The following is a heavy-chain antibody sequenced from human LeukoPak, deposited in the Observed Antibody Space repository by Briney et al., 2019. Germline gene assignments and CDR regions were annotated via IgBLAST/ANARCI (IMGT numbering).Heavy chain of an antibody. D-gene: IGHD3-22*01. CDR3: AKARYYFDSSGYSGLDS. CDR2: ISGRSGDT. Sequence: GGSLRLSCAASGFTFSPYAMSWVRQAPGKGLEWVSSISGRSGDTYYADSVKGRFTISRDNSKNTLYLEMNSLRAEDTAVYYCAKARYYFDSSGYSGLDSWGQGTLVTVSS. V-gene: IGHV3-23*01. J-gene: IGHJ4*02. CDR1: GFTFSPYA.